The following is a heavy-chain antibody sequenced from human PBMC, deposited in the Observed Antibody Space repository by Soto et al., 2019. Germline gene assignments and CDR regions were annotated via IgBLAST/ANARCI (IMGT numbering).Heavy chain of an antibody. V-gene: IGHV3-21*01. Sequence: GGSLRLSCAASGFTFSSYSMNWVRQAPGKGLEWVSSISSSSSYIYYADSVKGRFTISRDNAKNSLYLQMNSLRAEDTAVYYCARGRKNYYDSSGYYYLDYWGQGTLVTVSS. CDR1: GFTFSSYS. CDR3: ARGRKNYYDSSGYYYLDY. J-gene: IGHJ4*02. CDR2: ISSSSSYI. D-gene: IGHD3-22*01.